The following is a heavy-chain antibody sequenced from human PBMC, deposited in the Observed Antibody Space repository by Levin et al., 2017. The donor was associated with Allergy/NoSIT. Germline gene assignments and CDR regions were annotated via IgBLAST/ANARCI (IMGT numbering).Heavy chain of an antibody. CDR3: AKGENGDYGANHAFDI. Sequence: GGSLRLSCAASGFTFSSYAMSWVRQAPGKGLEWVSAISGSGGSTYYADSVKGRFTISRDNSKNTLYLQMNSLRAEDTAVYYCAKGENGDYGANHAFDIWGQGTMVTVSS. D-gene: IGHD4-17*01. J-gene: IGHJ3*02. CDR1: GFTFSSYA. V-gene: IGHV3-23*01. CDR2: ISGSGGST.